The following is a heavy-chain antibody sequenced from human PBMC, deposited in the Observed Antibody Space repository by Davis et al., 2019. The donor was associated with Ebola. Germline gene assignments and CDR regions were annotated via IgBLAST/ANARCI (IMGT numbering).Heavy chain of an antibody. CDR3: TRHYRGSELGIAVV. Sequence: GESLKISCAASGFTFSGSAMHWVRQASGKGLEWVGRIRSKANSYATAYAASVKGRFTISRDDSKNTAYLQMNSLKTEDTAVYYCTRHYRGSELGIAVVWGQGTLVTVSS. D-gene: IGHD6-19*01. V-gene: IGHV3-73*01. J-gene: IGHJ4*02. CDR2: IRSKANSYAT. CDR1: GFTFSGSA.